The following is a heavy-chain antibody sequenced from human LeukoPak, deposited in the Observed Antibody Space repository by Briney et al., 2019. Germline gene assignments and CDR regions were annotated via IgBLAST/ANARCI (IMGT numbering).Heavy chain of an antibody. V-gene: IGHV3-11*04. Sequence: GGSLRLSCAASGLTFSDHYMSWIRQAPGRGLEWVSHISSSGSTIKYADSVKGRFTISRDNAKNTLYLQMNSLRAEDTAVYYCAREPVVVMTTDAFDIWGQGTMVTVSS. D-gene: IGHD3-22*01. CDR1: GLTFSDHY. J-gene: IGHJ3*02. CDR2: ISSSGSTI. CDR3: AREPVVVMTTDAFDI.